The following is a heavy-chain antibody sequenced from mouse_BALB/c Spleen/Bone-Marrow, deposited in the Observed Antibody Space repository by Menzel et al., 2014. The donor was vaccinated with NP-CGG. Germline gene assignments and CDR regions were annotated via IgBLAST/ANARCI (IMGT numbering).Heavy chain of an antibody. CDR2: ISNGGGST. CDR3: ARQIYFPYFDY. CDR1: GFTFSSYT. J-gene: IGHJ2*01. D-gene: IGHD2-1*01. V-gene: IGHV5-12-2*01. Sequence: EVHLVESGGGLVKPGGSLKLSCAASGFTFSSYTMSWVRQTPEKRLEWVAYISNGGGSTYYPDTVKGRFTISRDNAKNTLYLQMSSLKSEDTAMYYCARQIYFPYFDYWGQGTTLTVSS.